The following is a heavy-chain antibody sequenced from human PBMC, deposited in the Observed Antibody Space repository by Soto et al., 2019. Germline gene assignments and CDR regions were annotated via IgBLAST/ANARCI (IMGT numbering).Heavy chain of an antibody. Sequence: GGSLRLSCAASGLTFSGYGMHWVRQAPAKGLEWVAVLSYDESNKYYADSVKGRFTISRDNSKNTLYLQMNSLRPEDTAVYYCAKGARIAVTDTTHLDYWGQGTLVTVSS. D-gene: IGHD6-19*01. J-gene: IGHJ4*02. V-gene: IGHV3-30*18. CDR1: GLTFSGYG. CDR2: LSYDESNK. CDR3: AKGARIAVTDTTHLDY.